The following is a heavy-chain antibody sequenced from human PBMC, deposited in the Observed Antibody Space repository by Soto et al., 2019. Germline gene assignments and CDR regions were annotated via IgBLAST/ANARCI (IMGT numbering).Heavy chain of an antibody. CDR2: IIPIFGTA. CDR1: GGTFSSYA. CDR3: ARIPPIAVAGTVVEYYFAY. Sequence: SVKVSCKASGGTFSSYAISWVRQAPGQGLEWMGGIIPIFGTANYAQKFQGRVTITADESTSTAYMELSSLRSEDTAVYYCARIPPIAVAGTVVEYYFAYWGQGTLVTVSS. V-gene: IGHV1-69*13. J-gene: IGHJ4*02. D-gene: IGHD6-19*01.